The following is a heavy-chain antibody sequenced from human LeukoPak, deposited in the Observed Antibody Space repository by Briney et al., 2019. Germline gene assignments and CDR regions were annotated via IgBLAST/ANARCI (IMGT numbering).Heavy chain of an antibody. CDR1: GFTFSSYW. CDR2: ISGSGGTT. Sequence: PGGPLRLSCAASGFTFSSYWMSWVRQAPGKGLEWVSAISGSGGTTYYADSVKGRFTISRDNSKNTLYLQMNSLRAEDTAVYYCAKDQEHIVVVTADYWGQGTLVTVSS. D-gene: IGHD2-21*02. J-gene: IGHJ4*02. CDR3: AKDQEHIVVVTADY. V-gene: IGHV3-23*01.